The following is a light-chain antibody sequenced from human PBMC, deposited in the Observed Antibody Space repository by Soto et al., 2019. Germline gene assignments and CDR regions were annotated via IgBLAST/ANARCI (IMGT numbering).Light chain of an antibody. CDR3: SSYTSSNSWV. J-gene: IGLJ2*01. CDR1: SSDVGGYNY. Sequence: QSALTQPASVSGSPGQSITISCTGTSSDVGGYNYVSWHQQHPGKVPKVMIYEVSNRPSGVSNRFSGSKSGNTASLTISGLQAEDEADYYCSSYTSSNSWVFGGGTKLTVL. V-gene: IGLV2-14*01. CDR2: EVS.